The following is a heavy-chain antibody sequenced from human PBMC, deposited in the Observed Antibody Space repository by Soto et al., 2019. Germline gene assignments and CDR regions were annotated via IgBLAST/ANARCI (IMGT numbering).Heavy chain of an antibody. CDR1: GDRFTNYG. D-gene: IGHD1-1*01. V-gene: IGHV1-18*01. CDR2: ISAYNGRT. Sequence: ASVKVSCKASGDRFTNYGITWPRQAPGQGLEWMGRISAYNGRTDHAQKLQGRVSLNTDTSTNTAYMELMSLISDDTAVYYCALSDAWNPGPEGPWGQGTLVTVS. J-gene: IGHJ5*02. CDR3: ALSDAWNPGPEGP.